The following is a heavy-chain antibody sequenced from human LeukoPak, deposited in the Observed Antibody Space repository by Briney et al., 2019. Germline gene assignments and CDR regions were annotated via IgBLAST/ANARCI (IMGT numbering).Heavy chain of an antibody. V-gene: IGHV1-69*04. CDR3: ARSMVRGVILFDY. J-gene: IGHJ4*02. D-gene: IGHD3-10*01. Sequence: SVKVSCKASGGTFSSYAISWVRQAPGQGLEWMGRIIPILGIANYAQKFQGRVTITADKSTSTAYMELSSLRSEDPAVYYCARSMVRGVILFDYWGQGTLVTVSS. CDR2: IIPILGIA. CDR1: GGTFSSYA.